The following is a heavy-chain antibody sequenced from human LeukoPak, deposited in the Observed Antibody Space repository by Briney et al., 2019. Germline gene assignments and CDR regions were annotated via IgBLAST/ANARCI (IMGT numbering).Heavy chain of an antibody. CDR3: ARGHTVTTGWFDP. CDR1: GGSFSGYY. CDR2: VSHRGST. V-gene: IGHV4-34*01. Sequence: SETLSLTCGVYGGSFSGYYWSWIRQSPGKGLEWIGEVSHRGSTNYNASLKSRVTISVDTSKNQFSLKLSSVTAADTAVYYCARGHTVTTGWFDPWGQGTLVTVSS. D-gene: IGHD4-17*01. J-gene: IGHJ5*02.